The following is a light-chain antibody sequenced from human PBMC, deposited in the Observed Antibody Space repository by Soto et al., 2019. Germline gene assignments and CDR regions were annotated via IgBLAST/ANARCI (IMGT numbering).Light chain of an antibody. J-gene: IGKJ4*01. Sequence: DIVMTQSPDSLAVSLGERATINCKSSQSVLYSSNNKNYLAWYQQKPGQAPRLLIYGASTRATGIPDRFSGSGSGTDFTLTISRLEPEDFAVYYCQQYGWLPRTFGGGTKVDIK. CDR3: QQYGWLPRT. CDR2: GAS. V-gene: IGKV4-1*01. CDR1: QSVLYSSNNKNY.